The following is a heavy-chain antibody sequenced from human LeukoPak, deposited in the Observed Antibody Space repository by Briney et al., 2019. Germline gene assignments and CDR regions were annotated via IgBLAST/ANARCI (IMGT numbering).Heavy chain of an antibody. V-gene: IGHV3-11*04. CDR3: ARTQWLVEDAFDI. Sequence: GGSLKLSCAASGFIFSDYFMAWIRQAPGKGPEWVAYVGDSGSTVYYTDSVEGRFTISRDNARNSLYLQMNSLRAEDTAVYYCARTQWLVEDAFDIWGQGTMVTVSS. D-gene: IGHD6-19*01. CDR2: VGDSGSTV. J-gene: IGHJ3*02. CDR1: GFIFSDYF.